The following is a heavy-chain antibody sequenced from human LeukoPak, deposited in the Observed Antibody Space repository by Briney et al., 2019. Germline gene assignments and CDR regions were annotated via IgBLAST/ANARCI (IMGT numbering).Heavy chain of an antibody. Sequence: SETLSLTCAVYGGSFSGYYWSWIRQPPGKGLEWIGEINHSGSTNQNPSLKSRVTISVDTSKNQFSLKLSSVTAADTAVYYCAREVGWFDPWGQGTLVTVSS. V-gene: IGHV4-34*01. CDR1: GGSFSGYY. J-gene: IGHJ5*02. CDR3: AREVGWFDP. CDR2: INHSGST.